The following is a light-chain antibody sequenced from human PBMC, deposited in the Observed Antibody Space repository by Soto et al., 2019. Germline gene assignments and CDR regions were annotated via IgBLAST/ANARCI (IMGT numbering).Light chain of an antibody. CDR3: QQYSKWPLT. V-gene: IGKV3-15*01. CDR2: AAS. J-gene: IGKJ1*01. CDR1: QSVSSN. Sequence: EIVMTQSPATLSVSPGERATLSCRASQSVSSNLAWYQQKPGQAPRLLIYAASTRATGLPARFSVSGSGTEFTLTISSLQSEDFAVYYCQQYSKWPLTFGQGTKVEIK.